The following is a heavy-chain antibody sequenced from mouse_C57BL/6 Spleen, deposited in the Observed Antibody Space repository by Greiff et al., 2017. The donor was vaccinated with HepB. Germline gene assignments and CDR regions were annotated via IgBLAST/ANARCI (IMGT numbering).Heavy chain of an antibody. CDR2: IDPSDSYT. D-gene: IGHD1-1*01. CDR3: ARGDYGSSS. J-gene: IGHJ3*01. CDR1: GYTFTSYW. Sequence: QVQLQQPGAELVKPGASVKLSCKASGYTFTSYWMQWVKQRPGQGLEWIGEIDPSDSYTNYNQKFKGKATLTVDTSSSTAYMRLSSLTSEDSAVYDCARGDYGSSSWGQGTLVTVSA. V-gene: IGHV1-50*01.